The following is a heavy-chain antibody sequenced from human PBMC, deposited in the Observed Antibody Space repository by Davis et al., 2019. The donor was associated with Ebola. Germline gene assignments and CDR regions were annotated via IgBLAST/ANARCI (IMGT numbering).Heavy chain of an antibody. CDR3: ARGLLPSFRGWYYFDY. CDR1: GFTVSSNY. Sequence: GESLKISCAASGFTVSSNYMSWVRQAPGKGLEWVSYISSSSSYTNYADSVKGRFTIPRDNAKNSLYLQMNRLRAEDTAVYYCARGLLPSFRGWYYFDYWGQGTLVTVSS. D-gene: IGHD6-19*01. J-gene: IGHJ4*02. CDR2: ISSSSSYT. V-gene: IGHV3-11*06.